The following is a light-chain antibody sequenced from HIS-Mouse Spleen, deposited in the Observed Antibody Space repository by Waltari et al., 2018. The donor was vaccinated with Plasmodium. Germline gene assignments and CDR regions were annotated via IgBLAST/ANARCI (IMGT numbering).Light chain of an antibody. V-gene: IGLV3-10*01. Sequence: SYELTQPPSVSVSPGQTARITCSGDALPKKYAYWYQQKSGQAPVLVIYEDSNRPSGIPERFSGSSSGTMANLTISGAQVEDEADYYCYSTDSSGNHRVFGGGTKLTVL. CDR3: YSTDSSGNHRV. J-gene: IGLJ3*02. CDR2: EDS. CDR1: ALPKKY.